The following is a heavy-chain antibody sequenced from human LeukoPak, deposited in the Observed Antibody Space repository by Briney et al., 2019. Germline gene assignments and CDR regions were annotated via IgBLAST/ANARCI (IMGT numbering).Heavy chain of an antibody. V-gene: IGHV3-30*02. CDR2: IRFDGSNR. Sequence: GGSLRLSCAASGLTFSTFGMHWVRQAPGKGLEWVAFIRFDGSNRYYAESLKGRFTISRDNSKNTLYLQMNSLRAEDTAIYFCAKGGCYFDYWGQGALVIVSS. CDR1: GLTFSTFG. CDR3: AKGGCYFDY. J-gene: IGHJ4*02.